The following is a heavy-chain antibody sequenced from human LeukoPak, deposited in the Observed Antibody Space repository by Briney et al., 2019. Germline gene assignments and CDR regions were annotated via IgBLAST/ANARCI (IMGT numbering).Heavy chain of an antibody. CDR2: IYYSGST. Sequence: SETLSLTCTVSGGSLSRGGDFWTWIRQHPGKALEWLGYIYYSGSTYSNPSLKSRVTISVDTSKNQFSRKLSSVAAADTGVYYCARFPYSGYDYWYFDLWGRGTLVTVSS. V-gene: IGHV4-31*03. CDR3: ARFPYSGYDYWYFDL. J-gene: IGHJ2*01. D-gene: IGHD5-12*01. CDR1: GGSLSRGGDF.